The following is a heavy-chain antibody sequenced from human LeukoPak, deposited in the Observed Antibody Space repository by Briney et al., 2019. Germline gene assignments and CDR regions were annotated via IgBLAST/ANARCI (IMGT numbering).Heavy chain of an antibody. CDR1: GGSFSGYY. CDR3: ARDWRITIFGVVPGGHAFDI. CDR2: INHSGST. Sequence: KPSETLSLTCAVYGGSFSGYYWSWIRQPPGKGLEWIGEINHSGSTNYNPSLKSRVTISVDTSKNQFSLKLSSVTAADTAVYYCARDWRITIFGVVPGGHAFDIWGQGTMVTVSS. D-gene: IGHD3-3*01. V-gene: IGHV4-34*01. J-gene: IGHJ3*02.